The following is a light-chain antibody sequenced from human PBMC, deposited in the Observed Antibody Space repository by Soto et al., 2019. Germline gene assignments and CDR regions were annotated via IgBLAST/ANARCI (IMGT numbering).Light chain of an antibody. Sequence: QPVLTQPASLSASPGASASLTCTLRSGINVATYRIYWYQQKPGSPPQYLLRYKSDSDKQQGSGVPSRFSGSKDASANAGILLISGLQSEDEADYYCMIWHSSAYVFGTGTKLTVL. V-gene: IGLV5-45*01. CDR1: SGINVATYR. CDR2: YKSDSDK. J-gene: IGLJ1*01. CDR3: MIWHSSAYV.